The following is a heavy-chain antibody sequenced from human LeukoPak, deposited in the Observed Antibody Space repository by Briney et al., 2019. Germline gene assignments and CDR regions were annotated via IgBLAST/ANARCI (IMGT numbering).Heavy chain of an antibody. V-gene: IGHV1-69*13. J-gene: IGHJ4*02. D-gene: IGHD6-6*01. CDR2: ITPIFGTA. CDR3: ASGGLFSSSLTGYFDY. CDR1: GGTFSSYA. Sequence: ASVKVSCKASGGTFSSYAISWVRQAPGQGLEWIGGITPIFGTANYAQKFQGRVTITADESTSTAYMELSSLRSEDTAVYYCASGGLFSSSLTGYFDYWGQGTLVTVSS.